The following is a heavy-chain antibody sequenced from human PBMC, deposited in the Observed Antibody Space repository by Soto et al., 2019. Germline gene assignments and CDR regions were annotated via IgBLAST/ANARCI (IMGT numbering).Heavy chain of an antibody. V-gene: IGHV1-18*01. J-gene: IGHJ6*02. CDR2: SSAYNGNT. Sequence: QVQLVQSGAEVKKPGASVKVSCKASGYTFTSYGISWVRQAPGQGLEWMGWSSAYNGNTDYAQKLQGRVTMTTDTPTSTAYMELRSLRSDDTAVHYCARRPWDPQGYYYGMDVWGQGTTVTVSS. CDR3: ARRPWDPQGYYYGMDV. D-gene: IGHD1-26*01. CDR1: GYTFTSYG.